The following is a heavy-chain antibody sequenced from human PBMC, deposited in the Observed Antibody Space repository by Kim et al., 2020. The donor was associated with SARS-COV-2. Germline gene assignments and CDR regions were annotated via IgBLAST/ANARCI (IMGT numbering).Heavy chain of an antibody. Sequence: SETLSLTCTVSGGSISSSSYYWGWIRQPPGKGLEWIGSIYYSGSTYYNPSLKSRVTISVDTSKNQFSLKLSSVTAADTAVYYCAMPLGDSSGWAYYYYYGMDVWGQGTTVTVSS. CDR3: AMPLGDSSGWAYYYYYGMDV. CDR1: GGSISSSSYY. D-gene: IGHD6-19*01. J-gene: IGHJ6*02. CDR2: IYYSGST. V-gene: IGHV4-39*01.